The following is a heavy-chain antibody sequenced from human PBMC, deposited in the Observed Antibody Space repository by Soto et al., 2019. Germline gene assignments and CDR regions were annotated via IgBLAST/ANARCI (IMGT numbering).Heavy chain of an antibody. Sequence: ASVKVSCKASGYTFTSYGISWVRQAPGQGLEWMGWISAYNGNTNYAQKLQGRVTMTTDTSTSTAYMELRSLRSDDTAVYYCAGEEVPINGFWGGFPPSSSYYYMDVWGKGNTVTFP. CDR2: ISAYNGNT. D-gene: IGHD3-16*01. V-gene: IGHV1-18*01. J-gene: IGHJ6*03. CDR1: GYTFTSYG. CDR3: AGEEVPINGFWGGFPPSSSYYYMDV.